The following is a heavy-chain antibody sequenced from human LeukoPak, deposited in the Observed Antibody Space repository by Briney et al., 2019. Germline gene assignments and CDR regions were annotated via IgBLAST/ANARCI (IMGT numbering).Heavy chain of an antibody. CDR1: GGSISSYY. V-gene: IGHV4-59*08. CDR2: IYYSGST. Sequence: SETLSLTCTVSGGSISSYYWSWIRQPPGKGLEWIGYIYYSGSTNYNPSLKSRVTISVDTSKNQFSLKLSSVTAADTAVYYCARFSSWLGAYWGQGTLVTVSS. J-gene: IGHJ4*02. CDR3: ARFSSWLGAY. D-gene: IGHD6-13*01.